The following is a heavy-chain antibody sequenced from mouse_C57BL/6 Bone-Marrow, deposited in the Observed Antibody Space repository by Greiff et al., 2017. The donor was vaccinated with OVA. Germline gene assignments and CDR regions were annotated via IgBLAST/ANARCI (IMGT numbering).Heavy chain of an antibody. CDR2: INPYNGGT. CDR3: AYGGYYPYYFDY. Sequence: EVQLQESGPVLVKPGASVKMSCKASGYTFTDYYMNWVKQSPRKSLEWIGVINPYNGGTSYNQKFKGKATLTVDKSSSTAYMELNSLTSEDSAVYYCAYGGYYPYYFDYWGQGTTLTVSS. J-gene: IGHJ2*01. D-gene: IGHD2-3*01. V-gene: IGHV1-19*01. CDR1: GYTFTDYY.